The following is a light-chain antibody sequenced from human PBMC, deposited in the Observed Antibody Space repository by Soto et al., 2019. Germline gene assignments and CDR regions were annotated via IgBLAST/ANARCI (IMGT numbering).Light chain of an antibody. CDR3: QQYNFYPPT. J-gene: IGKJ3*01. V-gene: IGKV1-16*02. CDR2: AAS. Sequence: DIQMTQYPSSLSASVGDRVTITCRASQGVSYYVAWFQQKPGKAPKSLIFAASSLQSGVPSKFSGSGSGTDFILTIDSLQAEDFGTYYCQQYNFYPPTFGPGTRVDIK. CDR1: QGVSYY.